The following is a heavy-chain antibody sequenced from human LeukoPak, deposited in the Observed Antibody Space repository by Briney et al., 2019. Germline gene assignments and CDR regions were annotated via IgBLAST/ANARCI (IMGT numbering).Heavy chain of an antibody. Sequence: AESLRLSCAASRFTFSSYAMHWVRQAPGKVREWVAFISYDGSNKYYADSVKGRFTISRDNSKNTLYLQMNSLRAEDKAVYYCARDQVPAAMLGPDYWGQGTLVTVSS. V-gene: IGHV3-30*04. CDR2: ISYDGSNK. CDR3: ARDQVPAAMLGPDY. J-gene: IGHJ4*02. CDR1: RFTFSSYA. D-gene: IGHD2-2*01.